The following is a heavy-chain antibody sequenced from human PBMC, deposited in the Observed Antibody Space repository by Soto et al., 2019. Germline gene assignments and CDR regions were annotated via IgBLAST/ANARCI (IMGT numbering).Heavy chain of an antibody. D-gene: IGHD3-3*01. Sequence: ASVKVSCKASGYTFTSYGISWVRQAPGQGLEWMGWISASNGNTNYAQKPQGRVTMTTDTSTSTAYIELRSLRSDDTAVYYCARALAHYPLEWLLYPSCRFDYWGQGTMVTVSS. J-gene: IGHJ4*02. CDR1: GYTFTSYG. CDR3: ARALAHYPLEWLLYPSCRFDY. CDR2: ISASNGNT. V-gene: IGHV1-18*01.